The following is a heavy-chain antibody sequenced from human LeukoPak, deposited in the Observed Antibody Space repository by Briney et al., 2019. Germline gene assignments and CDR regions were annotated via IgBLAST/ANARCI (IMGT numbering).Heavy chain of an antibody. Sequence: GESLKISCKGSGYSFTSYWIGWVRQMPGKGLEWMGIIYPGDSDTRYSPSFQGQVTISADKSISTAYLQWSSLKASDTAMYYCASSGYCSSTSCRASFDYWGQGTLVTVSS. CDR2: IYPGDSDT. V-gene: IGHV5-51*01. D-gene: IGHD2-2*01. CDR3: ASSGYCSSTSCRASFDY. J-gene: IGHJ4*02. CDR1: GYSFTSYW.